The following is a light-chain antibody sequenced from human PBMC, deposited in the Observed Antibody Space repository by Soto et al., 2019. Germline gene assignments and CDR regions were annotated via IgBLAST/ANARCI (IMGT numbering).Light chain of an antibody. CDR3: QQYNSYSRT. Sequence: DIQMTQSPSTLSASVRDRVTITCRASQCISRWLAWYQQKPGKVPKVLIYKASSLESGVPSRFSGSGSGTEFTLTISSLQPDEFATYYCQQYNSYSRTFGQGTKVEIK. J-gene: IGKJ1*01. CDR2: KAS. CDR1: QCISRW. V-gene: IGKV1-5*03.